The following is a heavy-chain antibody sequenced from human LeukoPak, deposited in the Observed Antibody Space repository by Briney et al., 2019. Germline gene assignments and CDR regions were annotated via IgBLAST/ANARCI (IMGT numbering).Heavy chain of an antibody. CDR2: ISGSGGST. CDR3: AKVGRGYSYGYFDY. J-gene: IGHJ4*02. CDR1: GFTFDDYA. D-gene: IGHD5-18*01. Sequence: GGSLRLSCAASGFTFDDYAMSWVRQAPGKGLEWVSAISGSGGSTYYADSVKGRFTISRDNSKNTLYLQMNSLRAEDTAVYYCAKVGRGYSYGYFDYWGQGTLVTVSS. V-gene: IGHV3-23*01.